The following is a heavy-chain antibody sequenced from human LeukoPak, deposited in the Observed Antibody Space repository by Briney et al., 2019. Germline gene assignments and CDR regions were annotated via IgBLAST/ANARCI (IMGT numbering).Heavy chain of an antibody. D-gene: IGHD3-10*01. J-gene: IGHJ4*02. CDR1: GFTFSSYG. CDR3: AKGHGSGSYYFDY. V-gene: IGHV3-30*02. CDR2: IRYDGSNK. Sequence: PGGSLRLXCAASGFTFSSYGMHWVRQAPGKGLEWVAFIRYDGSNKYYADSVKGRFTISRDNSKNTLYLQMNSLRAEDTAVYYCAKGHGSGSYYFDYWGQGTLVTVSS.